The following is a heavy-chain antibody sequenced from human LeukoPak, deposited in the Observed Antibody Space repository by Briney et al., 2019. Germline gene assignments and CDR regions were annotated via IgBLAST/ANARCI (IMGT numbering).Heavy chain of an antibody. Sequence: SETLSLTCIVSGYSISSGYYWGWIRQPPGKGLEWIGNIHHSGSTYYNPSLKSRVTISVDTSKNQLSLKLSSVTAADTAVYYCAREHTIFGVVILGYWGQGTLVTVSS. CDR2: IHHSGST. CDR1: GYSISSGYY. D-gene: IGHD3-3*01. V-gene: IGHV4-38-2*02. J-gene: IGHJ4*02. CDR3: AREHTIFGVVILGY.